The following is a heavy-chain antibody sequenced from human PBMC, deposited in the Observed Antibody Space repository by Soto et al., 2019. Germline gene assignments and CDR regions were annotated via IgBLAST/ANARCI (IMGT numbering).Heavy chain of an antibody. V-gene: IGHV3-21*02. CDR1: GFTFSAYT. Sequence: EVPLVESGGGLVKPGGSLRLSCAASGFTFSAYTMHWVRQAPGKGLEWVSSLDPSSNYIYYSDSVQGRFTLSNDNAKNTLFLRLNSLLADDTALYYCVRGDYGDYDSWGQGTMVTVSS. J-gene: IGHJ5*01. D-gene: IGHD4-17*01. CDR2: LDPSSNYI. CDR3: VRGDYGDYDS.